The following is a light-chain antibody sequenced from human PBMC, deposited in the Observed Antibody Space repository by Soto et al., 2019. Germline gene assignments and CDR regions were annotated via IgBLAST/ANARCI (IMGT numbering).Light chain of an antibody. J-gene: IGLJ7*01. CDR3: AAWDDSLSGAV. Sequence: QSVLTQPPSASGTPGQRVTISCSGSSSNIGSNYVYWYQQLPGTAPKLLIYRNNQRPSGVPDRFSGSKSGTSASLAISGLRSEDEADYYCAAWDDSLSGAVFGGGTQRPSS. CDR1: SSNIGSNY. V-gene: IGLV1-47*01. CDR2: RNN.